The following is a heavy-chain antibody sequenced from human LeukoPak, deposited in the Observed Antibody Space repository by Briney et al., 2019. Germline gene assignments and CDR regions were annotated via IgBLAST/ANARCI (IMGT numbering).Heavy chain of an antibody. CDR2: ISYDGSKK. Sequence: GRSLRLSCAASGFTFSSYGMHWVRQAPGKGLEWVAVISYDGSKKYYADSVKGRFTISRDNSKNTLYLQMNSLSAEDTAVHYCAKGGAYRYGEPTYFYMDVWGKGTTVTVSS. J-gene: IGHJ6*03. D-gene: IGHD5-18*01. V-gene: IGHV3-30*18. CDR1: GFTFSSYG. CDR3: AKGGAYRYGEPTYFYMDV.